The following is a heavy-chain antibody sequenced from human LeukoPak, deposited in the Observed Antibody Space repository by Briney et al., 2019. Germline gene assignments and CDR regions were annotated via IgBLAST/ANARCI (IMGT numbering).Heavy chain of an antibody. V-gene: IGHV4-38-2*01. J-gene: IGHJ4*02. CDR2: MYHCGST. D-gene: IGHD2-2*01. Sequence: SETLSLTWAVSGYSISSGYYWGWIRRPPGKGREGSGSMYHCGSTYYNPSLKSRVTISVDTSKPQFSLKLISVTAADTAVYYCARHSFYCTSSSCYVFDYWGQGTLVTVSS. CDR1: GYSISSGYY. CDR3: ARHSFYCTSSSCYVFDY.